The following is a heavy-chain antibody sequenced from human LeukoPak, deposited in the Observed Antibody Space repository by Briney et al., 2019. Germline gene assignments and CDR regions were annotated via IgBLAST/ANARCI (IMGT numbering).Heavy chain of an antibody. V-gene: IGHV1-3*01. CDR1: GYTFTSYA. J-gene: IGHJ6*03. Sequence: ASVKVSCKASGYTFTSYAMHWVRQAPGQRLEWMGLINAGNGNTKYSQKFQGRVTITRDTSASTAYMELSSLRSDDTAVYYCARDWSGSYFINYYYYMDVWGKGTTVTVSS. CDR2: INAGNGNT. CDR3: ARDWSGSYFINYYYYMDV. D-gene: IGHD1-26*01.